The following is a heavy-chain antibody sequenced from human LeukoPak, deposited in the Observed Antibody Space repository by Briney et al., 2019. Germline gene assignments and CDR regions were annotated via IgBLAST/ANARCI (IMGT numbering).Heavy chain of an antibody. Sequence: ASVKVSCKASGGTFSSYTISWVRQAPGQGLEWMGRIIPILGIANYAQKFQGRVTITADKSTSTAYMELSSLRSEDTAVYYCARVESGSSDIDYWGQGTLVTVSS. J-gene: IGHJ4*02. D-gene: IGHD6-6*01. CDR3: ARVESGSSDIDY. CDR2: IIPILGIA. CDR1: GGTFSSYT. V-gene: IGHV1-69*02.